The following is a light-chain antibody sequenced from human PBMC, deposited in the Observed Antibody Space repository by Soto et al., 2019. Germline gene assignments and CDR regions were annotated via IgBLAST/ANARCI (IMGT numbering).Light chain of an antibody. CDR3: QQYGSSQYT. V-gene: IGKV3-20*01. CDR1: QSVRSSY. CDR2: GAS. Sequence: EIVLTQSPGTLSLSPGERATLSCRASQSVRSSYLAWYQQKPGQAPRLLNYGASSRATGIPDRFSGSGSGTDFTLTISRLEPEGVAVYYCQQYGSSQYTFGQGTKLEIK. J-gene: IGKJ2*01.